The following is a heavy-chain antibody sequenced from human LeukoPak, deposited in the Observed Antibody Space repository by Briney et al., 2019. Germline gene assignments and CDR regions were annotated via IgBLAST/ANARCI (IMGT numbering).Heavy chain of an antibody. Sequence: GGSLRLSCAASGFTFSSYAMSWVRQAPGKGLEWVSVIYSGGSTYYADSVKGRFTISRDNSKNTLYLQMNSLRAEDTAVYYCARAGIAAAGTWDYWGQGTLVTVSS. CDR2: IYSGGST. J-gene: IGHJ4*02. V-gene: IGHV3-53*01. CDR1: GFTFSSYA. D-gene: IGHD6-13*01. CDR3: ARAGIAAAGTWDY.